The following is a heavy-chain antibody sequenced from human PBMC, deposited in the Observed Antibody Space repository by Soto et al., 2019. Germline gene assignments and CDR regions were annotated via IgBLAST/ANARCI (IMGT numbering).Heavy chain of an antibody. CDR1: GFTFSSYG. D-gene: IGHD2-15*01. Sequence: ESGGGVVQPGRSLRLSCAASGFTFSSYGMHWVRQAPGKGLEWVAVMSWDGSDEFYEETVKGRFTVSRDNSRNTLYLQMNSLRPEGTAVYYCAKEGCSGGICYGFDYWGQGTLVTVSS. CDR3: AKEGCSGGICYGFDY. J-gene: IGHJ4*02. V-gene: IGHV3-30*18. CDR2: MSWDGSDE.